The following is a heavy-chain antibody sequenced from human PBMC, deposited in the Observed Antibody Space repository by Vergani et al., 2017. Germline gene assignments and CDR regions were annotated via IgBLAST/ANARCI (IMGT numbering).Heavy chain of an antibody. CDR2: ISVSGGST. J-gene: IGHJ4*02. CDR1: GFTFSSYA. V-gene: IGHV3-23*01. Sequence: EVQLLESGGGLVQPGGSLRLSCAASGFTFSSYALGWVRQAPGKGLEWVSAISVSGGSTYYADSVKGRFTISRDNSKNTLYLQMNSLSAEDTAVYYCAKVGYYYDSSGYLGGDAFDYWGQGTLVTVSS. CDR3: AKVGYYYDSSGYLGGDAFDY. D-gene: IGHD3-22*01.